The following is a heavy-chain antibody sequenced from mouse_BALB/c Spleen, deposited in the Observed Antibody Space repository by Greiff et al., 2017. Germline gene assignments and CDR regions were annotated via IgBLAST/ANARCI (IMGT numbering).Heavy chain of an antibody. V-gene: IGHV2-9*02. J-gene: IGHJ2*01. Sequence: VKLVESGPGLVAPSQSLSITCTVSGFSLTSYGVHWVRQPPGKGLEWLGVIWAGGSTNYNSALMSRLSISKDNSKSQVFLKMNSLQTDDTAMYYCARDRDRYDKYFDYWGQGTTLTVSS. CDR1: GFSLTSYG. CDR2: IWAGGST. CDR3: ARDRDRYDKYFDY. D-gene: IGHD2-14*01.